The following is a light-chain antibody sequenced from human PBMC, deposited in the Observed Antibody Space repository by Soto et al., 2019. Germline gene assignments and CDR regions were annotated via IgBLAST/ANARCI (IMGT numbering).Light chain of an antibody. V-gene: IGKV3-20*01. CDR1: QSVNIY. CDR2: GTS. Sequence: EIVMTQSPATLSVSPGERATLSCRASQSVNIYLAWYQQKPGQAPRLLIYGTSIRATGIPDRFSGSGSGTDFTLTISRLEPEDFAVYYCQQYGSSPTFGQGTRLEIK. J-gene: IGKJ5*01. CDR3: QQYGSSPT.